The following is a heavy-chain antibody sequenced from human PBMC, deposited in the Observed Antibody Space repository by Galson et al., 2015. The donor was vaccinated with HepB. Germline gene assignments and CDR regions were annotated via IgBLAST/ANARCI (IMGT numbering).Heavy chain of an antibody. CDR3: ARGRYCTSGACPYYFDN. CDR1: GYTFTNYD. CDR2: MNPDSGNT. V-gene: IGHV1-8*01. J-gene: IGHJ4*02. Sequence: SCKASGYTFTNYDINWVRQATGQGLEWMGWMNPDSGNTGYAQKFQGRVTMTRNTSISTAYMQLSSLRSEDTAVYYCARGRYCTSGACPYYFDNWGQGTLVTVSS. D-gene: IGHD2-8*01.